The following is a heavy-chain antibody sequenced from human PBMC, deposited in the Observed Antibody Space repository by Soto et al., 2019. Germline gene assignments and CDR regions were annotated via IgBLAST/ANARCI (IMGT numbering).Heavy chain of an antibody. Sequence: ASVKVSCKTSGYTFTAYYMHWLRQAPGHGLEWLGWTSPRTGGAKYSHKFQGRVSMTRNTSITTAYMELTGLSTDDTAVYYCARSSGSYSKWFDSWGQGTLVTVSS. CDR1: GYTFTAYY. CDR2: TSPRTGGA. D-gene: IGHD3-10*01. V-gene: IGHV1-2*02. J-gene: IGHJ5*01. CDR3: ARSSGSYSKWFDS.